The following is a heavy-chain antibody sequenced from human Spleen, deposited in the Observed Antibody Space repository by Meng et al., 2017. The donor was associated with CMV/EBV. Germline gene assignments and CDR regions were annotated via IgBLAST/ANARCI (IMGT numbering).Heavy chain of an antibody. J-gene: IGHJ4*02. CDR1: GVTFSRFA. D-gene: IGHD4-17*01. V-gene: IGHV3-23*01. CDR2: VSGNGGTT. Sequence: SCECAGVTFSRFAMNWVRQAPGKGLEWVSFVSGNGGTTDYAESVKGRFTVSRDNSKNTLFLQMNSLRGGDTAIYYCAKGDDYADSFDYWGQGTLVTVSS. CDR3: AKGDDYADSFDY.